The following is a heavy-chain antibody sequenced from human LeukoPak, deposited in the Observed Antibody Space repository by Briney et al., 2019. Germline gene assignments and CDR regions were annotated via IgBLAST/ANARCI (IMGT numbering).Heavy chain of an antibody. CDR2: INPNSCGT. Sequence: SVKVSCKASGYTFTGYYMHWVRQAPGQGLEWMGWINPNSCGTNYAQKLQGRVTMTRDTSISTAYMELSRLRSDDTAVYYCARSDYGGWYYYGMDVWGQGTTVTVSS. D-gene: IGHD4-23*01. CDR3: ARSDYGGWYYYGMDV. CDR1: GYTFTGYY. J-gene: IGHJ6*02. V-gene: IGHV1-2*02.